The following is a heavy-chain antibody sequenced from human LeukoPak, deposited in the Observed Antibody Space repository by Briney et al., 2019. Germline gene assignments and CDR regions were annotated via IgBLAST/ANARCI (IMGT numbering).Heavy chain of an antibody. CDR3: ARGSKPGYTYGGGY. J-gene: IGHJ4*02. D-gene: IGHD2-21*01. CDR1: GYTFTDYY. Sequence: ASVTVSYKASGYTFTDYYMHWVRQAPGQGLEWMGWINPSSGATNYAQKFQGRVTMTSDTSISTAYLELSRLRSDDTAFYYCARGSKPGYTYGGGYWGQGTLGTVSS. CDR2: INPSSGAT. V-gene: IGHV1-2*02.